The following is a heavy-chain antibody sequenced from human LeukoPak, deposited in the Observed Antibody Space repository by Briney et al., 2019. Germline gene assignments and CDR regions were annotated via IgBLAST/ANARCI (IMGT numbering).Heavy chain of an antibody. Sequence: GGSLRLSCAASGFTFSNAWMSWVRQAPGKGLEWVGLIKRKTDGATTDCAAPVKGRFTISRDDSKNTLFLQMNSLKIEDTAVYYCTTDPGGNSGFGHWGQGTLVTVSS. D-gene: IGHD4-23*01. J-gene: IGHJ4*02. CDR1: GFTFSNAW. CDR2: IKRKTDGATT. V-gene: IGHV3-15*01. CDR3: TTDPGGNSGFGH.